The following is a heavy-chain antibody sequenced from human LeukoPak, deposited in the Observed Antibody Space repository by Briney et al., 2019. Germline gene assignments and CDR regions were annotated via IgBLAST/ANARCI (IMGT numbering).Heavy chain of an antibody. CDR2: INHSGSG. CDR1: GGSFSGYY. D-gene: IGHD6-6*01. CDR3: ARLYEYSRNYYYYYYMDV. Sequence: SETLSLTCGVFGGSFSGYYWSWIRQPPGKGLEWIGEINHSGSGNYNSSLKSRVTISVDTSKNQFSLKVSSVTAADTAVYYCARLYEYSRNYYYYYYMDVWGKGTTVTVSS. J-gene: IGHJ6*03. V-gene: IGHV4-34*01.